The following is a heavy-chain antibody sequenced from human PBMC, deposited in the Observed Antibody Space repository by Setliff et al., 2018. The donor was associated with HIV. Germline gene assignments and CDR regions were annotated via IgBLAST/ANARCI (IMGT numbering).Heavy chain of an antibody. CDR1: GGSITSHY. CDR2: IFYSAT. Sequence: SETLSLTCIVSGGSITSHYWGWIRQPPGKGLEWIGYIFYSATDYNPSLKSRVTMSVDTSKNQFSLKLSSVTAADTAVYYCARSQGSATYYYYYYMDVWGKGTTVTVSS. CDR3: ARSQGSATYYYYYYMDV. D-gene: IGHD6-13*01. J-gene: IGHJ6*03. V-gene: IGHV4-59*11.